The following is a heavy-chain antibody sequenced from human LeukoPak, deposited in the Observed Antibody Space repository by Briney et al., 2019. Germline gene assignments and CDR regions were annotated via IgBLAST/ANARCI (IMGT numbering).Heavy chain of an antibody. CDR3: AKSSSGRRAFDI. D-gene: IGHD1-26*01. V-gene: IGHV3-30*18. J-gene: IGHJ4*02. CDR2: ISYDGSNK. Sequence: GRSLRLSCAASGFTFSSYGMHWVRQAPGKGLEWVAVISYDGSNKYYADSVKGQFTTSRDNFENTLHLQMNSLSAEDTAVYYCAKSSSGRRAFDIWGQGTLVTVSS. CDR1: GFTFSSYG.